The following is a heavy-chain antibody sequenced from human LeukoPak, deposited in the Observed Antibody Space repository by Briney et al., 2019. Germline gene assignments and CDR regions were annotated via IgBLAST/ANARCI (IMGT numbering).Heavy chain of an antibody. CDR3: ARDYCSGGSCYSEGWFDP. CDR1: GFTFSDYY. CDR2: ISSSGSTI. V-gene: IGHV3-11*01. Sequence: GGSLRLSCAASGFTFSDYYMSWIRQAPGKGLEWVSHISSSGSTIYYADSVKGRFTISRDNAKNSLYLQMNSLRAEDTAVYYCARDYCSGGSCYSEGWFDPWGQGTLVTVSS. J-gene: IGHJ5*02. D-gene: IGHD2-15*01.